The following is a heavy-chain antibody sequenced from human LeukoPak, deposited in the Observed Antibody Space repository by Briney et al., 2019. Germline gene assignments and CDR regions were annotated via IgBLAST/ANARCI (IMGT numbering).Heavy chain of an antibody. D-gene: IGHD1-1*01. Sequence: GGSLRLSCAASGFTFTSYSMNWVRQAPGKGLEWVSLISSSSSYIYYADSAKGRFTISRDNAKNSLYLQMNSLRAEDTAVYYCARVSSLAPNNYYYMDVWGKGTTVTVSS. CDR2: ISSSSSYI. J-gene: IGHJ6*03. CDR3: ARVSSLAPNNYYYMDV. CDR1: GFTFTSYS. V-gene: IGHV3-21*01.